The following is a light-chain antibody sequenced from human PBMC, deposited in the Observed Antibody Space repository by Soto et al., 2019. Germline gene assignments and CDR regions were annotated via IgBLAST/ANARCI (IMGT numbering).Light chain of an antibody. Sequence: QSVLTQPPSASGSPGQSVTISCTGTSSDVGGYDRVSWFQQHPGKAPKLIIYGVTDRISGVPDRFSGSKSGNTASLTVCGLQAKEEADSYWGSYGGRDDMIFAEGTKLPV. CDR2: GVT. CDR1: SSDVGGYDR. CDR3: GSYGGRDDMI. J-gene: IGLJ2*01. V-gene: IGLV2-8*01.